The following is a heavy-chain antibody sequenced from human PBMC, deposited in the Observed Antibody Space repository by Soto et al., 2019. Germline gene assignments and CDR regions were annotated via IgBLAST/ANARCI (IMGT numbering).Heavy chain of an antibody. Sequence: QVQLVESGGGVVQPGRSLRLSCAASGFTFSSYAMHWVRQAPGKGLEWVAVISYDGSNKYYTDSVKGRFTISRDNSKNPLYRKMNSLRAEDTAVYSCARPLWRDDYNWGYFDLWGRGTLVTVSS. CDR1: GFTFSSYA. D-gene: IGHD4-4*01. J-gene: IGHJ2*01. V-gene: IGHV3-30-3*01. CDR2: ISYDGSNK. CDR3: ARPLWRDDYNWGYFDL.